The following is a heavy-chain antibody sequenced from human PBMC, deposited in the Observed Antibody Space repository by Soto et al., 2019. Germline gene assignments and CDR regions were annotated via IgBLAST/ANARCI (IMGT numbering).Heavy chain of an antibody. J-gene: IGHJ5*01. CDR2: ISYDGTSE. V-gene: IGHV3-30-3*01. D-gene: IGHD3-10*01. Sequence: QVQLVESGGCVVQPGRSLRLSCAASGFTFSSYPIHWVRQAPGKGLEWVGSISYDGTSEDFADSLRGRFTLSRDNSKNLLWLQMNNLRSEDTAVYYGLTDYSGWFDLWGQGTLVTVYS. CDR1: GFTFSSYP. CDR3: LTDYSGWFDL.